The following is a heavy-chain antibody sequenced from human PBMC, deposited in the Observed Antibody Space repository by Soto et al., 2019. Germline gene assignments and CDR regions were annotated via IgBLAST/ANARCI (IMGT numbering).Heavy chain of an antibody. CDR3: AHRIVATITFDY. D-gene: IGHD5-12*01. V-gene: IGHV4-34*01. CDR1: GGSFSGYY. Sequence: PSETLSLTCAVYGGSFSGYYWSWIRQPPGKGLEWIGEINHSGSTSYNPSLKSRVTISVDTSKKQFSLKLSSVTAADTAVYYCAHRIVATITFDYWGQGTLVTVSS. CDR2: INHSGST. J-gene: IGHJ4*02.